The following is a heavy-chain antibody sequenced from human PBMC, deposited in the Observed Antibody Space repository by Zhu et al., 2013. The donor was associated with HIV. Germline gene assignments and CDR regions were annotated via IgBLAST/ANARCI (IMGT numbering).Heavy chain of an antibody. Sequence: QVQLVQSGAEVKKPGSSVKVSCKASGGTFSSYAISWVRQAPGQGLEWMGGIIPIFGTANYAQKFQGRVTITADESTSTAYMELSSLRSEDTAVYYCAADRGYSGYDSKYPRIAVAGVFDYWGQGTLVTVSS. J-gene: IGHJ4*02. V-gene: IGHV1-69*01. D-gene: IGHD5-12*01. CDR1: GGTFSSYA. CDR3: AADRGYSGYDSKYPRIAVAGVFDY. CDR2: IIPIFGTA.